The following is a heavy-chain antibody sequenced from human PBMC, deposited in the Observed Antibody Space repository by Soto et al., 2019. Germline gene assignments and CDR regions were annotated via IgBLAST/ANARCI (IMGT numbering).Heavy chain of an antibody. CDR3: ARVPMVRGANFDY. D-gene: IGHD3-10*01. CDR1: GYTFTSYA. J-gene: IGHJ4*02. Sequence: GASVKVSCKASGYTFTSYAMHWVRQAPGQRLEWMGWISAGNGNTKYSQKFQGRVTITRDTSASTAYMELSSLRSEDTAVYYCARVPMVRGANFDYWGQGTLVTVSS. CDR2: ISAGNGNT. V-gene: IGHV1-3*01.